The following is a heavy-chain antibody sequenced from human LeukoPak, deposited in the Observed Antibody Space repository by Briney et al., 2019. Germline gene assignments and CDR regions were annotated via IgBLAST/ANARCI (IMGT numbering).Heavy chain of an antibody. CDR3: ARDAYSGFSSSYNMDS. J-gene: IGHJ4*02. D-gene: IGHD5-18*01. CDR2: INPNSGVT. V-gene: IGHV1-2*02. Sequence: AAVKVSCKASGYTVTGHYLHWVRQAPGQGLEWMGWINPNSGVTNYAQKFQGRVTMTRDTSINTAYMELHSLTSDDTAMYYCARDAYSGFSSSYNMDSWGQGTLVTVSS. CDR1: GYTVTGHY.